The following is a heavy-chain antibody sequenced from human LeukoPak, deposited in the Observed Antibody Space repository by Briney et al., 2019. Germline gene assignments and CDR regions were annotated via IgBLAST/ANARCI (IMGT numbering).Heavy chain of an antibody. V-gene: IGHV4-39*01. CDR1: GGSISSATYY. J-gene: IGHJ4*02. D-gene: IGHD4-23*01. Sequence: SETLSLTCSVSGGSISSATYYWGWIRQPPGKGLEWIGSIYRGNTKYNPSLKSRVTISVDTSKNQFSLKLSFVTAADAAVYYCARYTVGSMGDYWGQGTLVTVSS. CDR2: IYRGNT. CDR3: ARYTVGSMGDY.